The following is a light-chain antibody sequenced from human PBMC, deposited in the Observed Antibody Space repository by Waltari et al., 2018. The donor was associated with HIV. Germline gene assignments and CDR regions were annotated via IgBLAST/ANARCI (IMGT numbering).Light chain of an antibody. V-gene: IGKV3-20*01. CDR1: SCVDSDY. Sequence: EVVLTQSPGTLSLSPGERATLSCRARSCVDSDYLAWYQQTPGQAPRLLIHGASSRATGIPDRFSGSGSGTDFTLTISRLEPEDFAFYFCQHYGSPYTFGQGTKLEIK. CDR3: QHYGSPYT. CDR2: GAS. J-gene: IGKJ2*01.